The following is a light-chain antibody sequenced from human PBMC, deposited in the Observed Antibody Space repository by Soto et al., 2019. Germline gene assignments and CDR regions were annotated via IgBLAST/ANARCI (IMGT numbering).Light chain of an antibody. CDR3: QQSSNWPRT. V-gene: IGKV3-15*01. CDR2: GAS. J-gene: IGKJ1*01. Sequence: EIVMTQSPATLSVSPGERATLSCRASQSISSNLAWYQQRPGQPPRLLIYGASTRATGIPARFSGSGSGTEFTLTISSLQSEDFAVYYCQQSSNWPRTFGQGTKVEIK. CDR1: QSISSN.